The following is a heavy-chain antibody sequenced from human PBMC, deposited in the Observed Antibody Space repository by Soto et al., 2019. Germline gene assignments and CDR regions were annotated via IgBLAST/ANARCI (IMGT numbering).Heavy chain of an antibody. CDR2: IIPMFTTP. Sequence: QVQLVQSGAEVKRPGSSVKVSCQASGDIFRTYAISWVRQAPGQGLEWMGGIIPMFTTPNYAQNFQGRVTISADESTSTAYMELSSLKSEDTAVYYCARGGHYGSRTHFQNLIYWGQGTQVTVSS. CDR1: GDIFRTYA. J-gene: IGHJ4*02. CDR3: ARGGHYGSRTHFQNLIY. D-gene: IGHD3-10*01. V-gene: IGHV1-69*01.